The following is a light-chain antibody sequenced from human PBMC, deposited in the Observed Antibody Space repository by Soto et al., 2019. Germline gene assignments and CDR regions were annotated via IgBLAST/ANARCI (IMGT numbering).Light chain of an antibody. V-gene: IGLV1-40*01. CDR1: SFNIGAGYD. J-gene: IGLJ2*01. CDR2: GNS. Sequence: QSVLTQPPSVSGAPGQRVTISCTGSSFNIGAGYDVYWYQQLPGTAPKLLIYGNSNRPSGVPDRFSGSKSGTSASLAITGLQAEEEADYYCQSYDSSLSGVVFGGGTKLTVL. CDR3: QSYDSSLSGVV.